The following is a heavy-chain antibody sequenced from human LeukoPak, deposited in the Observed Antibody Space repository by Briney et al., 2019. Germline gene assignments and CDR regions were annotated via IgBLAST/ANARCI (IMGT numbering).Heavy chain of an antibody. CDR3: AKSSTDTKGVMIVAVITDAFDI. J-gene: IGHJ3*02. V-gene: IGHV3-23*01. CDR2: MSGSGGST. CDR1: GFTFSSYA. D-gene: IGHD3-22*01. Sequence: GGSLRLSCAASGFTFSSYAMSWVRQAPGKGLEWVSAMSGSGGSTYYADSVKGRFTISRDNSKNTLYLQRNSLRAEDTAVYYCAKSSTDTKGVMIVAVITDAFDIWGQGTMVTVSS.